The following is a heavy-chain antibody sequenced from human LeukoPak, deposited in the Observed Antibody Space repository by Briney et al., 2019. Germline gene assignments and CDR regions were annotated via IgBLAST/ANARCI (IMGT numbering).Heavy chain of an antibody. Sequence: GGSLSLSCAASGFTVSSNYMSWVRQAPGKGLEWVSVIYSGGSTYYADSVKGRFTISRDNSKNTLYLQMNSLRAEDTAVYYCASTFYGDSPPYWGQGTLVTVSS. D-gene: IGHD4-17*01. V-gene: IGHV3-66*01. CDR3: ASTFYGDSPPY. CDR2: IYSGGST. J-gene: IGHJ4*02. CDR1: GFTVSSNY.